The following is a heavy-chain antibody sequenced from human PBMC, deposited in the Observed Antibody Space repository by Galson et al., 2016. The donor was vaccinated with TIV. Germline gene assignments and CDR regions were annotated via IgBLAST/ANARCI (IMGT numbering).Heavy chain of an antibody. CDR3: TRAAGKNGASCYAHRETFDI. D-gene: IGHD2-2*01. CDR2: TYYRSRWYY. CDR1: GDSVSSDSAA. V-gene: IGHV6-1*01. Sequence: CAISGDSVSSDSAARNWVRQSPSRGLEWLGRTYYRSRWYYDYKVSVKSRITNNPDTSKNQLSLQLNSFTPEDTAVYYCTRAAGKNGASCYAHRETFDIWGQGTVVTVSS. J-gene: IGHJ3*02.